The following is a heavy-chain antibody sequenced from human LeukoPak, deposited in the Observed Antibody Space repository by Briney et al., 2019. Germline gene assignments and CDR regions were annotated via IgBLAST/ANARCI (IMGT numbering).Heavy chain of an antibody. D-gene: IGHD7-27*01. CDR2: IYYTGT. Sequence: SETLSLTCTVSGGSISSYYWSWIRQPPGKGLEWIGYIYYTGTSYNPSLKSRVTISADTSKNQFSLNLSSVTAADTAVYYCASRKLGNDYWGQGTLVTVSS. CDR1: GGSISSYY. J-gene: IGHJ4*02. CDR3: ASRKLGNDY. V-gene: IGHV4-59*01.